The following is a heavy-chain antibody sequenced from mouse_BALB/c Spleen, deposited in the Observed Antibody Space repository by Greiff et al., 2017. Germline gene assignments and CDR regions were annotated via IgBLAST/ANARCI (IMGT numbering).Heavy chain of an antibody. CDR2: LNSNGGST. Sequence: EVKLMESGGGLVQPGGSLKLSCAASGFTFSSYGMSWVRQTPDKRLELVATLNSNGGSTYYPDSVKGRFTISRDNAKNTLYLQMSSLKSEDTAMYYCARAKGYYYGSSPYAMDYWGQGTAVTVSS. J-gene: IGHJ4*01. CDR1: GFTFSSYG. V-gene: IGHV5-6-3*01. D-gene: IGHD1-1*01. CDR3: ARAKGYYYGSSPYAMDY.